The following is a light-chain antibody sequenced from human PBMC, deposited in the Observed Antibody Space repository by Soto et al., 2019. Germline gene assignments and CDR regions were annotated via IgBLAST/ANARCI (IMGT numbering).Light chain of an antibody. CDR3: SSYTSSSTYV. V-gene: IGLV2-14*01. J-gene: IGLJ1*01. Sequence: QSVLTQPASVSGSPGQSIATSCTGTSSDVGGYDYVSWYQQHPGKAPKLMIYDVSNRPSGVSNRFSGSKSDNTASLTISGLQAEDEADYYCSSYTSSSTYVFGTGTKVTVL. CDR2: DVS. CDR1: SSDVGGYDY.